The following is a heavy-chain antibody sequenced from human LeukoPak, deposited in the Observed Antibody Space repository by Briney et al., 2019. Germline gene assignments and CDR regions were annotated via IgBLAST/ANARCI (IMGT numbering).Heavy chain of an antibody. D-gene: IGHD3-3*01. Sequence: PGGSLRLYCAASGFTFSSYGMHWVRQAPGKGLEWVAFIRYDGSNKYYADSVKGRFTISRDNLKNTLYLQMNSLRAEDTAVYYCAKASFGVAPNWFDPWGQGTLVTVSS. CDR3: AKASFGVAPNWFDP. V-gene: IGHV3-30*02. CDR1: GFTFSSYG. J-gene: IGHJ5*02. CDR2: IRYDGSNK.